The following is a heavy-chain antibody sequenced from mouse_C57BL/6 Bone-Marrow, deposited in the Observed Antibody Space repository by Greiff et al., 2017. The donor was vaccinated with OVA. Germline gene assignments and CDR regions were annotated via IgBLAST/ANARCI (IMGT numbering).Heavy chain of an antibody. J-gene: IGHJ4*01. V-gene: IGHV1-82*01. CDR1: GYAFSSSW. CDR3: ARPDGGRAMDY. Sequence: VQLKESGPELVKPGASVKISCKASGYAFSSSWMNWVKQRPGKGLEWIGRIYPGAGDTNYNGKFKGKATLTADQSSSTAYMQLSSLTSEDSAVYFCARPDGGRAMDYWGQGTSVTVSA. D-gene: IGHD1-1*02. CDR2: IYPGAGDT.